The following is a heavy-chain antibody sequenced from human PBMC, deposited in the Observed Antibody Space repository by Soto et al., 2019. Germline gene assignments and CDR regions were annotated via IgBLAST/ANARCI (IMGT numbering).Heavy chain of an antibody. CDR1: GGSISSYY. CDR3: ARGLGYYDFWSGHPDAFDI. D-gene: IGHD3-3*01. CDR2: IYYSGST. Sequence: PSETLSLPCTVSGGSISSYYWSWVRQPPGKGLEWIGYIYYSGSTNYNPSLKSRVTISVDTSKNQFSLKLSSVTAADTAVYYCARGLGYYDFWSGHPDAFDIWGQGTMVTVSS. V-gene: IGHV4-59*01. J-gene: IGHJ3*02.